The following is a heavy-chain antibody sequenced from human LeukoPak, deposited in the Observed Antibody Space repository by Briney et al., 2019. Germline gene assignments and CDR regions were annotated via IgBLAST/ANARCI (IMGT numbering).Heavy chain of an antibody. CDR1: GFPFSNYG. Sequence: GGTQRLSCAASGFPFSNYGMNWVRQAPGKGLEWVSGITGSGGSKYYADSVKGRFTISRDNAKNSLYLQMNSLRAEDTAVYYCARSQDGYSLDFDYWGQGTLVTVSS. J-gene: IGHJ4*02. D-gene: IGHD5-24*01. CDR2: ITGSGGSK. V-gene: IGHV3-23*01. CDR3: ARSQDGYSLDFDY.